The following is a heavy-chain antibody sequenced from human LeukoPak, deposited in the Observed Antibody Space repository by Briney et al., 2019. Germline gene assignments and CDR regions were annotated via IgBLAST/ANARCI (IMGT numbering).Heavy chain of an antibody. J-gene: IGHJ4*02. CDR3: AKDSYDTRLTWIQLWHDFDY. CDR2: ISGSGGST. D-gene: IGHD5-18*01. CDR1: GFTFSSYA. V-gene: IGHV3-23*01. Sequence: GGSLRLSRAASGFTFSSYAMSWVRQAPGKGLEWGSAISGSGGSTYYADSVKGRFTISRDNSKNTLYLQMNSLRAEDTAVYYCAKDSYDTRLTWIQLWHDFDYWGQGTLVTVSS.